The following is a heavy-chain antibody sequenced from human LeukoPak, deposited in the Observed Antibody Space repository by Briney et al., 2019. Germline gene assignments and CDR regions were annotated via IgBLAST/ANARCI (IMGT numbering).Heavy chain of an antibody. CDR1: GFTFSSYE. J-gene: IGHJ4*02. CDR2: ISSSGSTI. CDR3: ARAQVGYSSSL. V-gene: IGHV3-48*03. Sequence: GGSLRLSCAASGFTFSSYEMNWVRQAPGKGLEWVSYISSSGSTIYYADSVKGRFTISRDNAENSLYLQMNSLRAEDTAVYYCARAQVGYSSSLWGQGTLVTVSS. D-gene: IGHD6-19*01.